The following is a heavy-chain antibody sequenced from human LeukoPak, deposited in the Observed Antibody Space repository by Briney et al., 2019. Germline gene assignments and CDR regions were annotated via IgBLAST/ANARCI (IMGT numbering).Heavy chain of an antibody. CDR2: ISSSSSYI. J-gene: IGHJ3*02. CDR1: GFTFSSYS. CDR3: ARDLPSPMTTGDAFDI. Sequence: GGSLRLSCAASGFTFSSYSMNWVRQAPGKGLEWVSSISSSSSYIYYADSVKGRFTISRDNAKNSLYLQMNSLRAEDTAVYYCARDLPSPMTTGDAFDIWGQGTMVTVSS. V-gene: IGHV3-21*01. D-gene: IGHD4-11*01.